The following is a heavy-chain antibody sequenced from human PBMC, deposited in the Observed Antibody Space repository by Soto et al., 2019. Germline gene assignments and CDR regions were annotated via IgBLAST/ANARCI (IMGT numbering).Heavy chain of an antibody. CDR1: VYTFTSYD. CDR2: INAYSGNT. D-gene: IGHD3-9*01. Sequence: GSVKVSCKASVYTFTSYDINWVRQATGQGLEWMGWINAYSGNTSYAQKLQGRVTMTTDTSTSTAYMELRSLRSDDTAVYYCARIWARPDGYHNDYWGQGTLVTVSS. V-gene: IGHV1-18*01. CDR3: ARIWARPDGYHNDY. J-gene: IGHJ4*02.